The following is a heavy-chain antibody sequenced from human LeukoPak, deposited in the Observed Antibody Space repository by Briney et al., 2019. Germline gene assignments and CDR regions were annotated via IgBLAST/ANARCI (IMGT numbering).Heavy chain of an antibody. J-gene: IGHJ4*02. D-gene: IGHD2/OR15-2a*01. V-gene: IGHV1-69*05. Sequence: ASVKVSCKASGGTFSSYAISWVRQAPGQGLEWMGWIIPIFGTANYAQKFQGRVTITTDESTSTAYMELSSLRSEDTAVYYCARLYDTVILRAREIDYWGQGTLVTVSS. CDR3: ARLYDTVILRAREIDY. CDR1: GGTFSSYA. CDR2: IIPIFGTA.